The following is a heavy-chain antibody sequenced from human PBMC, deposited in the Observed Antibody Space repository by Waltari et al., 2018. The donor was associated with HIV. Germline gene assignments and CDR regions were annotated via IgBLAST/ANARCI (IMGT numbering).Heavy chain of an antibody. V-gene: IGHV3-43*01. Sequence: EVQLVESGGVVVQPGGSLRLSCAVSGFTFDGSTLHLVRQAPGKGLEWVSLISWDGGSTYYADSVKGRFTISRDNSKNSLYLQMNSLRTEDSALYYCAKDMGSGSYSGFDYWGQGTLVTVSS. CDR3: AKDMGSGSYSGFDY. D-gene: IGHD1-26*01. J-gene: IGHJ4*02. CDR2: ISWDGGST. CDR1: GFTFDGST.